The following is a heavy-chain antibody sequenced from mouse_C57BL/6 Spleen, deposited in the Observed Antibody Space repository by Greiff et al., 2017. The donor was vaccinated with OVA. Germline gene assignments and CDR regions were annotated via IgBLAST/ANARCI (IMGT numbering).Heavy chain of an antibody. V-gene: IGHV3-6*01. CDR3: ARRTGTGFAY. Sequence: DVHLVESGPGLVKPSQSLSLTCSVTGYSITSGYYWNWIRQFPGNKLEWMGYISYDGSNNYNPSLKNRISITRDTSKNQFFLKLNSVTTEDTATYYCARRTGTGFAYWGQGTLVTVSA. CDR1: GYSITSGYY. D-gene: IGHD4-1*01. J-gene: IGHJ3*01. CDR2: ISYDGSN.